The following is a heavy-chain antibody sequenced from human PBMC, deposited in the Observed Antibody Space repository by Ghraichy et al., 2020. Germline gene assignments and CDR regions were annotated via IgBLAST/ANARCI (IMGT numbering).Heavy chain of an antibody. V-gene: IGHV3-15*01. CDR2: IKSKTDGGTT. Sequence: GGSLRLSCAASGFTFSNAWMSWVRQAPGKGLEWVGRIKSKTDGGTTDYAAPVKGRFTISRDDSKNTLYLQMNSLKTEDTAVYYCTRDYDILTGYSYGMDVWGQGTTVTVSS. D-gene: IGHD3-9*01. J-gene: IGHJ6*02. CDR3: TRDYDILTGYSYGMDV. CDR1: GFTFSNAW.